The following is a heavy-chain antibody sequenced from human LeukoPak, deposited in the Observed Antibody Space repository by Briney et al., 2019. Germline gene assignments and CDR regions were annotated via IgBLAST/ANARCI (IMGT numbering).Heavy chain of an antibody. J-gene: IGHJ3*02. Sequence: GSVKVSCKASGYTFTGYYMHWVRQAPGQGLEWLGWINPNTGGTNYAQKFQGRVSLTRDTSVSTAYMELSGLRSDDMAMYYCARGGVVPAAWGTFDIWGQGTTVTVPS. V-gene: IGHV1-2*02. D-gene: IGHD2-2*01. CDR2: INPNTGGT. CDR3: ARGGVVPAAWGTFDI. CDR1: GYTFTGYY.